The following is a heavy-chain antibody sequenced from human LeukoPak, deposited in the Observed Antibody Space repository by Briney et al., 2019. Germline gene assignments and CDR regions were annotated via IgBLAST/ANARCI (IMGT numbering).Heavy chain of an antibody. CDR2: MNPNSGNT. Sequence: GASVKVSCKASGYTFTSYDINWVRQATGQGLEWMGWMNPNSGNTGYAHKFQGRVTMTRNTSISTAYMELSSLRSEDTAVYYCARVGYNAYYDILTGYLRDTYYYYYGMDVWGQGTTVTVSS. V-gene: IGHV1-8*01. CDR1: GYTFTSYD. D-gene: IGHD3-9*01. CDR3: ARVGYNAYYDILTGYLRDTYYYYYGMDV. J-gene: IGHJ6*02.